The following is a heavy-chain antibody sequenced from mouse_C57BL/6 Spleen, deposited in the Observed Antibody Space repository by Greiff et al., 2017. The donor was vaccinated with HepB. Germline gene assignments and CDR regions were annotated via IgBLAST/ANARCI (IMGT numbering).Heavy chain of an antibody. V-gene: IGHV1-53*01. Sequence: QVQLQQSGTELVKPGASVKLSCKASGYTFTSYWMHWVKQRPGQGLEWIGNINPSNGGTNYNEKFKSKATLTVDKSSSTAYMQLSSLTSEDSAVYYCARGGQDYFYFDYWGQGTTLTVSS. D-gene: IGHD1-1*01. CDR3: ARGGQDYFYFDY. CDR2: INPSNGGT. CDR1: GYTFTSYW. J-gene: IGHJ2*01.